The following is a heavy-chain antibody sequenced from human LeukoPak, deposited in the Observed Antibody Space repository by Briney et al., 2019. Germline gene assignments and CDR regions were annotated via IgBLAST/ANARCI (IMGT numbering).Heavy chain of an antibody. CDR1: GFTFDDYA. Sequence: PGGSLRLSCAASGFTFDDYAMHWVRRAPGKGLEWVSGINWNSDSIGYAGSVKGLFTISRDNAKNSLFLQMNSLRAGDMALYYCAKGYSSSGGGFDIWGQGTMVTVSS. V-gene: IGHV3-9*03. CDR3: AKGYSSSGGGFDI. D-gene: IGHD6-13*01. CDR2: INWNSDSI. J-gene: IGHJ3*02.